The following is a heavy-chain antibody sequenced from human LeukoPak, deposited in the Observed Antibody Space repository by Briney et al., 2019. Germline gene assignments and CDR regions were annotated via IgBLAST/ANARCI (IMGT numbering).Heavy chain of an antibody. CDR2: ISTYNGDT. CDR1: GGTFSSYA. Sequence: ASVKVSCKASGGTFSSYAISWVRQAPGQGLEWMGWISTYNGDTNYAQKLQGRITMTTDTSTSTAYMELRSLRSDDTAVYYCARGHIAVTGTGLDYWGQGTLVTVSS. J-gene: IGHJ4*02. CDR3: ARGHIAVTGTGLDY. V-gene: IGHV1-18*01. D-gene: IGHD6-19*01.